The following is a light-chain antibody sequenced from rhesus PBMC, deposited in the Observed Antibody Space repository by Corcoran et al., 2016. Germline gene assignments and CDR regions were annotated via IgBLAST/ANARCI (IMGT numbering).Light chain of an antibody. CDR3: QQYDNWIFT. J-gene: IGKJ3*01. Sequence: EIVMTQSPATLSLSPGERAILSCRASQSVSSNLAWYQKKSGHPPRLLIYYASNRAPGIPDRFSGSVSGTDFTLTISTLEPEDVGVYYCQQYDNWIFTFGPGTKLDIK. V-gene: IGKV3-35*01. CDR2: YAS. CDR1: QSVSSN.